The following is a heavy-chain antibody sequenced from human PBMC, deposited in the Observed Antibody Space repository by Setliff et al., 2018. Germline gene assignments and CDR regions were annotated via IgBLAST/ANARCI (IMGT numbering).Heavy chain of an antibody. CDR2: VDHSGNT. V-gene: IGHV4-39*01. CDR1: GGSISTYY. D-gene: IGHD3-22*01. Sequence: SETLSLTCTVSGGSISTYYWGWIRQSPGKGLDWIGIVDHSGNTFYNPSLKSRVTISVDTSKNQLSLKLASVTAADTAVYYCARRDSTGYYGYSFDFWGQGTLVTVSS. J-gene: IGHJ4*02. CDR3: ARRDSTGYYGYSFDF.